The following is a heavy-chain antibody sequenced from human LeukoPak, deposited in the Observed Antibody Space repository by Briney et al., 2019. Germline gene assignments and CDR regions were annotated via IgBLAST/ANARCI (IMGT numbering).Heavy chain of an antibody. J-gene: IGHJ4*02. V-gene: IGHV1-46*01. CDR3: ARGLRYFDWTQYYFDY. Sequence: GASVKVSCKASTNTFTTYHMHWVRQAPGQGLEWMGIINPSGGTTNYAQKFQCRVNVTRDTSTSTVYMELSSLRSEDTAVYYCARGLRYFDWTQYYFDYWGQGTLVTVSS. CDR2: INPSGGTT. D-gene: IGHD3-9*01. CDR1: TNTFTTYH.